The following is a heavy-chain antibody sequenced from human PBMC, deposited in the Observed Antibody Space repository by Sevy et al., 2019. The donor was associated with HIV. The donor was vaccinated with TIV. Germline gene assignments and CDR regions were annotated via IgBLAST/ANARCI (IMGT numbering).Heavy chain of an antibody. CDR1: GYTLTKLS. CDR2: FDPEDGET. CDR3: ATTKDYYESSGCPFDY. Sequence: ASVKVSCKVSGYTLTKLSMHWVRQAPGKGLEWMGSFDPEDGETLYAQSLQGRITMTEDTSTDTAYMELNSLRSEDTAVYSCATTKDYYESSGCPFDYWGQGTLVTVSS. J-gene: IGHJ4*02. V-gene: IGHV1-24*01. D-gene: IGHD3-22*01.